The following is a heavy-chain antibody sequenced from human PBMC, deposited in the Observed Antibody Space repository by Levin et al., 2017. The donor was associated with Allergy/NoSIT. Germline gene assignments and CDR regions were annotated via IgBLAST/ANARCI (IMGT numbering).Heavy chain of an antibody. J-gene: IGHJ4*02. CDR2: ISSSSSYI. Sequence: AGGSLRLSCAASGFTFSSYSMNWVRQAPGKGLEWVSSISSSSSYIYYADSVKGRFTISRDNAKNSLYLQMNSLRAEDTAVYYCAGDYYGSGVPDRWGQGTLVTVSS. V-gene: IGHV3-21*01. CDR3: AGDYYGSGVPDR. CDR1: GFTFSSYS. D-gene: IGHD3-10*01.